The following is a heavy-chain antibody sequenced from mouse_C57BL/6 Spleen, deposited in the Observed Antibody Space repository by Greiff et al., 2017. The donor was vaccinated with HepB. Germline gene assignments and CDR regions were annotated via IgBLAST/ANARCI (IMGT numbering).Heavy chain of an antibody. Sequence: QVQLKQSGAELVRPGASVTLSCKASGYTFTDYEMHWVKQTPVHGLEWIGAIDPETGGTAYNQKFKGKVILTADKSSSTAYMELRSLTSEDSAVYYCTTYYYGHYWGQGTTLTVSS. V-gene: IGHV1-15*01. CDR1: GYTFTDYE. D-gene: IGHD1-1*01. CDR2: IDPETGGT. CDR3: TTYYYGHY. J-gene: IGHJ2*01.